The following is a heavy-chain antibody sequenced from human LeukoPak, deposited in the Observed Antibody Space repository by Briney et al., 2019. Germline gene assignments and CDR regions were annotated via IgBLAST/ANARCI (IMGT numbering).Heavy chain of an antibody. D-gene: IGHD3-3*01. CDR2: IRYDGSNK. CDR1: GFTFSNYA. CDR3: AKSYYDCYDCYMDV. V-gene: IGHV3-30*02. J-gene: IGHJ6*03. Sequence: GGSLRLSCAASGFTFSNYAMHWVRQAPGKGLEWVAFIRYDGSNKYYADSVKGRFTISRDNSKNTLYLQMNSLRAEDTAVYYCAKSYYDCYDCYMDVWGKGTTVTVSS.